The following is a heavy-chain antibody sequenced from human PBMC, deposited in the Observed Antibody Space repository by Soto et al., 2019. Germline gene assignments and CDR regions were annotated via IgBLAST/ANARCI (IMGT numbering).Heavy chain of an antibody. Sequence: PSETLSLTCTVSGDSITSYYWSWIRQPPGKGLEWIGYIYYSGSTNYNPSLKSRVTISVDTSKNQFSLKLSSVTAADTAVYYCARANGPSSNWGTRTFWFDPWGQGTLVTVSS. J-gene: IGHJ5*02. CDR3: ARANGPSSNWGTRTFWFDP. CDR1: GDSITSYY. CDR2: IYYSGST. V-gene: IGHV4-59*13. D-gene: IGHD6-13*01.